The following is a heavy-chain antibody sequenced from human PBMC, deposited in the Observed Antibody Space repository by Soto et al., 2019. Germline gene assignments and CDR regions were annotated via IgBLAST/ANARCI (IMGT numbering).Heavy chain of an antibody. CDR1: GGSISSSNW. D-gene: IGHD1-26*01. J-gene: IGHJ4*02. V-gene: IGHV4-4*02. Sequence: QVQLQESGPGLVKPSGTLSLTCAVSGGSISSSNWWSWVRQPPGKGLEWIGEIYHSGSTNYNPSPKRRVHISVDKSKNQFSLKLSSVTAADTAVYYWAREQNVGATGGTDYWGQGTLVTVSS. CDR2: IYHSGST. CDR3: AREQNVGATGGTDY.